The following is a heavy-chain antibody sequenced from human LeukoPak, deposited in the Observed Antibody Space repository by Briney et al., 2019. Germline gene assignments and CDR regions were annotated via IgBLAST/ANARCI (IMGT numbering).Heavy chain of an antibody. V-gene: IGHV3-7*01. CDR2: MSEDGNEI. CDR1: GFIFSDFS. CDR3: ARDADGYYFDY. J-gene: IGHJ4*02. Sequence: GGSLRLSCTVSGFIFSDFSMSWVRQAPGKGLEWVAKMSEDGNEIFYVDSVKGRFTISRDNTKKSLYLQLNSLRPEDSAVYYCARDADGYYFDYWGQGTLVTVSS.